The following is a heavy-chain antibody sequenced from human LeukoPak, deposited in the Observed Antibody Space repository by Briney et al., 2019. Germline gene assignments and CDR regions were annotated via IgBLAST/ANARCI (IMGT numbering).Heavy chain of an antibody. CDR1: GGSFSGYY. D-gene: IGHD6-19*01. J-gene: IGHJ4*02. V-gene: IGHV4-34*01. Sequence: ASETLSLTCAVYGGSFSGYYWSWIRQPPGKGLEWIGEINHSGSTNYNPSLKSRVTISVDTSKNQFSLKLSSVTAADTAVYYCARSLGWYPLSGFDYWGQGTLVTVSS. CDR3: ARSLGWYPLSGFDY. CDR2: INHSGST.